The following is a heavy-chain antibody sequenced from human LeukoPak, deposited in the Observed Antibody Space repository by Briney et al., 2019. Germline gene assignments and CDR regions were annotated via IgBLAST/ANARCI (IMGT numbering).Heavy chain of an antibody. CDR1: GGTFSSYT. CDR2: IIPILGIA. J-gene: IGHJ4*02. D-gene: IGHD2-2*01. Sequence: SVKVSCKASGGTFSSYTISWVRQAPGQGLEWMGGIIPILGIANYAQKFQGRVTITADKSTSTAYMELSSLRSEDTAVYYCARGPLYCSSTSCPRGYFDYWGQGTLVTVSS. CDR3: ARGPLYCSSTSCPRGYFDY. V-gene: IGHV1-69*10.